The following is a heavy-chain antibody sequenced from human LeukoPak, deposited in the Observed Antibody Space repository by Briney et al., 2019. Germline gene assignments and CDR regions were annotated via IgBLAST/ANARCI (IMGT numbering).Heavy chain of an antibody. V-gene: IGHV4-38-2*02. CDR2: IYYSGST. Sequence: SETLSLTCTVSGYSISSGYYWGWIRQPPGKGLEWIGSIYYSGSTYYNPSLKSRVTISVDTSKNQFSLKLSSVTAADTAVYYCARHESSYYYDSSGSYDAFDIWGQGTMVTVSS. J-gene: IGHJ3*02. D-gene: IGHD3-22*01. CDR3: ARHESSYYYDSSGSYDAFDI. CDR1: GYSISSGYY.